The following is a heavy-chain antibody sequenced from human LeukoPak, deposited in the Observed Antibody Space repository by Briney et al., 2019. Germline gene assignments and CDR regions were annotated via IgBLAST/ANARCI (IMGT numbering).Heavy chain of an antibody. CDR3: ARVTHRGWRIFDY. V-gene: IGHV1-8*02. J-gene: IGHJ4*02. D-gene: IGHD6-19*01. CDR2: MNPNSGNT. CDR1: GYTFTSYY. Sequence: ASVKVSCKASGYTFTSYYMHWVRQATGQGLEWMGWMNPNSGNTGYAQKFQGRVTMTRNTSISTAYMELSSLRSEDAAVYYCARVTHRGWRIFDYWGQGTLVTVSS.